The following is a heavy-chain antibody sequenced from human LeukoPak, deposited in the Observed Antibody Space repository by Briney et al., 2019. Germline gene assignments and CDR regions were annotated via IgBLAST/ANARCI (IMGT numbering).Heavy chain of an antibody. CDR1: GFTFNNYG. J-gene: IGHJ4*02. CDR3: AKGPLRGTAAAIDY. V-gene: IGHV3-30*18. CDR2: ISYDGRNK. Sequence: TGTSLRLSCAASGFTFNNYGMHWVRQAPGKGLEWVAVISYDGRNKHYPDSVKGRFTISRDISTDTLWLQMDSLRTEDTAVYYCAKGPLRGTAAAIDYWGQGTLVTVSS. D-gene: IGHD2-2*01.